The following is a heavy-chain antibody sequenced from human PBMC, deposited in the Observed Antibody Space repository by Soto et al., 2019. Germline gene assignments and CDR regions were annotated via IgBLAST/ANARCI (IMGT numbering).Heavy chain of an antibody. J-gene: IGHJ6*03. Sequence: GGSLRLSCAASGFTFSSYGMHWVRQAPGKGLEWVAVIWYDGSNKYYADSVKGRFTISRDNSKNTLYLQMNSLRAEDTAVYYCARVRGVRGVINAYYYMDVWGKGTTVTVSS. CDR3: ARVRGVRGVINAYYYMDV. D-gene: IGHD3-10*01. CDR1: GFTFSSYG. CDR2: IWYDGSNK. V-gene: IGHV3-33*01.